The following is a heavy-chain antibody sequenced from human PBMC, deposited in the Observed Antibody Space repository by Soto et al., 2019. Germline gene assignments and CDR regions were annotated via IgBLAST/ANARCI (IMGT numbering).Heavy chain of an antibody. Sequence: EVQVVESGGGLVKPGGSLRLSCTFTFSMYSMNWVRQAPGKGLEWVASISSGSAYIKYAASVKGRFTISRDNAKNSLHLQMNSLRAEDTAIYHCARDQGGSYDSWFDPWGQGTLVTVSS. V-gene: IGHV3-21*06. J-gene: IGHJ5*02. CDR1: TFSMYS. D-gene: IGHD1-26*01. CDR3: ARDQGGSYDSWFDP. CDR2: ISSGSAYI.